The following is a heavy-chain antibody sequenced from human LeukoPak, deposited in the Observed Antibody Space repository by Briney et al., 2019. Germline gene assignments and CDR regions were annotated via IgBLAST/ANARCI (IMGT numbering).Heavy chain of an antibody. V-gene: IGHV3-7*03. Sequence: PGGSLRLSCAASGFTFSSYWMDWVRQAPGKGLEWVANTEEDGSDKYYGDSVKGRFTISRDNAKNSLYLQMDSLRAEDTALYHCVRDDRAMVRGVPDYWGQGTLVTVSS. CDR3: VRDDRAMVRGVPDY. D-gene: IGHD3-10*01. CDR1: GFTFSSYW. J-gene: IGHJ4*02. CDR2: TEEDGSDK.